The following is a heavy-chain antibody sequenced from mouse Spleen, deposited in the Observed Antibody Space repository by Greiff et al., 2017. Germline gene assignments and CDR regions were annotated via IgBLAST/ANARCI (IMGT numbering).Heavy chain of an antibody. V-gene: IGHV1-74*01. Sequence: QVQLKQPGAELVKPGASVKVSCKASGHTFTSYWMHWVKQRPGQGLEWIGRIHPSDSDTNYNQKFKGKATLTVDKSSSTAYMQLSSLTSEDSAVYYCAIADGPYYFDYWGQGTTLTVSS. J-gene: IGHJ2*01. CDR2: IHPSDSDT. D-gene: IGHD2-3*01. CDR3: AIADGPYYFDY. CDR1: GHTFTSYW.